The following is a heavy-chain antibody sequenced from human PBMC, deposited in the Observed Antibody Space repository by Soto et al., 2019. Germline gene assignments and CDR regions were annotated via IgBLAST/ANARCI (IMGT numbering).Heavy chain of an antibody. CDR3: ARDRGIAAAGS. CDR2: IYHSGTT. V-gene: IGHV4-4*02. J-gene: IGHJ5*02. Sequence: SETLSLTCAVSGGSITSTSWWSWVRQPPGKGLEWIGEIYHSGTTNYNPSLKSRVTISVDKSKNQFSLKLTSVTAADTAVYYCARDRGIAAAGSWGQGILVTVS. CDR1: GGSITSTSW. D-gene: IGHD6-13*01.